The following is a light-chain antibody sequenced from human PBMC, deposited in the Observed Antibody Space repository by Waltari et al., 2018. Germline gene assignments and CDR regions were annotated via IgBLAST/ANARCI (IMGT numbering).Light chain of an antibody. CDR1: HSVSSN. V-gene: IGKV3-15*01. CDR3: QQYLSWYT. Sequence: EVVMTQSPATLSVSPGERATLSCRASHSVSSNLAWYQQKPGQTPRLLIYGASTRATGIPARCSGSGSGTEFTLTISNLQSEDFAVYYCQQYLSWYTFGQGTKLEIK. CDR2: GAS. J-gene: IGKJ2*01.